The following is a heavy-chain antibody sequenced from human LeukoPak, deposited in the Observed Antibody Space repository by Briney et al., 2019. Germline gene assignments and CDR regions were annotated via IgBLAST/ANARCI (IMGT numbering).Heavy chain of an antibody. V-gene: IGHV3-21*01. CDR1: GFTFSSYS. J-gene: IGHJ4*02. D-gene: IGHD3-22*01. CDR3: ARAFNYDWWYFDY. CDR2: ITSSSSYI. Sequence: GGSLRLSCAASGFTFSSYSMNWVRQAPGKGLEWVSSITSSSSYIYYADSVQGRFTISRDNAKNSLYLQMNSLRAEDTAVYYCARAFNYDWWYFDYWGQGTLVTVSS.